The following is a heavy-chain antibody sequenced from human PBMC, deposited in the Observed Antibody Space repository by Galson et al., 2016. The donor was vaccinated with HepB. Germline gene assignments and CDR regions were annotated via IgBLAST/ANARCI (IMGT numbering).Heavy chain of an antibody. CDR1: GFTFGSYW. V-gene: IGHV3-74*01. CDR3: ARDFQFGSVSNGY. Sequence: SLRLSCAASGFTFGSYWMHWVRQAPGKGPVWVSRISPDGSSTSYADSVKGRFTISRDNAKNTLYLQMSSLRAEDTAVYYCARDFQFGSVSNGYWGQGTLVTVSS. J-gene: IGHJ4*02. CDR2: ISPDGSST. D-gene: IGHD3-10*01.